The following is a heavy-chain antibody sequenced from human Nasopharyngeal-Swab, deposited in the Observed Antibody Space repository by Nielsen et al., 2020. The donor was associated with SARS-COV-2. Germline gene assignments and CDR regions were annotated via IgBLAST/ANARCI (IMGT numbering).Heavy chain of an antibody. Sequence: WIRQPPGKGLEWVAVIWYDGSTKYYADSVKGRFTISRDNSKNTLYLQMNSLRAEDTAVYYCAKQSWGYSYGYYFDYWGQGTLVTVSS. CDR3: AKQSWGYSYGYYFDY. D-gene: IGHD5-18*01. CDR2: IWYDGSTK. V-gene: IGHV3-33*06. J-gene: IGHJ4*02.